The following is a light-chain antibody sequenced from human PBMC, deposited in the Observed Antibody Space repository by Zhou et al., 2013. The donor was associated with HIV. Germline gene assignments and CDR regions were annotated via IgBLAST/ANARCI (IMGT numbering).Light chain of an antibody. CDR2: AAS. Sequence: DIRLTQSPSFLSASVGDRVTITCRASQGISSYLGWYQQKPGKAPKLLIHAASTLQRGVPSRFSGSGSGTEFTLTISSLQPEDFGTYYCQQFNNYPRTFGQGPKVGIK. J-gene: IGKJ1*01. V-gene: IGKV1-9*01. CDR3: QQFNNYPRT. CDR1: QGISSY.